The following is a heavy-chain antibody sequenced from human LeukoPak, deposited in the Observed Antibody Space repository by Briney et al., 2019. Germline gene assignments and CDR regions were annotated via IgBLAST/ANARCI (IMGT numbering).Heavy chain of an antibody. V-gene: IGHV3-7*01. CDR3: ARSLQTRSTNPFEY. D-gene: IGHD2-2*01. CDR2: IKGDGSEK. J-gene: IGHJ4*02. Sequence: PGGSLRLSCAASGFTLSNHWMSWVRQAPGKGLAWVANIKGDGSEKYYVDSVRGRFTISRDNAKNSLCLQMNSLRAEDTAVYYCARSLQTRSTNPFEYWGQGTLVTVSS. CDR1: GFTLSNHW.